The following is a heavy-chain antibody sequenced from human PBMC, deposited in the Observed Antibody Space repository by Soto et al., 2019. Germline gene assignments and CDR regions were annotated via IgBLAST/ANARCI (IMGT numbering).Heavy chain of an antibody. D-gene: IGHD3-9*01. J-gene: IGHJ5*02. CDR1: GFTFDDYA. Sequence: GGSLRLSCAASGFTFDDYAMHWVRQAPGKGLEWVSGISWNSGSIGYADSVKGRFTISRDNAKNSLYLQMNSLRAEDTALYYCAKDSGPFDWLANWFDPWGQGTLVTVSS. CDR3: AKDSGPFDWLANWFDP. V-gene: IGHV3-9*01. CDR2: ISWNSGSI.